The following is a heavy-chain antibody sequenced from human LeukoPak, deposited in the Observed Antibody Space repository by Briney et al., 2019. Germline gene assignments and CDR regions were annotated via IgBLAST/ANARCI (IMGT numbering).Heavy chain of an antibody. CDR3: ARDRMALFDC. CDR1: GFTFSSYW. Sequence: PGGSLRLSCAASGFTFSSYWMHWVRQAPGKGLEWVAVIWYDGSNKYYTDSVKGRFTISRDNSKNTLDLQMNSLRAEDTAVYYCARDRMALFDCWGQGTLVTVSS. J-gene: IGHJ4*02. D-gene: IGHD5-24*01. CDR2: IWYDGSNK. V-gene: IGHV3-33*08.